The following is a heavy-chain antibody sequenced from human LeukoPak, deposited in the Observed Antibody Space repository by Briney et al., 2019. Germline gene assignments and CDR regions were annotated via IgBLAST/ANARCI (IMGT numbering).Heavy chain of an antibody. Sequence: ASVRVSFAASGYAFTVHSTRWGCQGPGQRRGRVGWINVGNGNTKYSQAYQDRVTITRDTSASTAYMELSSLRSKDMAVYYCARVICTNTICYPADWCQASLVTVSS. CDR3: ARVICTNTICYPAD. CDR2: INVGNGNT. V-gene: IGHV1-3*03. D-gene: IGHD2-8*01. J-gene: IGHJ4*02. CDR1: GYAFTVHS.